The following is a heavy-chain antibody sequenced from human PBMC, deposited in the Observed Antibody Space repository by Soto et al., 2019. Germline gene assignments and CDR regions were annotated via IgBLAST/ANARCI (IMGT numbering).Heavy chain of an antibody. D-gene: IGHD3-10*01. J-gene: IGHJ4*02. V-gene: IGHV3-66*01. Sequence: EVQLVQSGGGLVQPGGSQRLSCAASGFTVTSDFMGWVRQAPGKGLQWVSVIYSNGNTYYADSVKGRFTISRDNSKNTLVLQMNILRAEDTAIYYCARVAGGDYFDYWGQGTLVTVSS. CDR2: IYSNGNT. CDR1: GFTVTSDF. CDR3: ARVAGGDYFDY.